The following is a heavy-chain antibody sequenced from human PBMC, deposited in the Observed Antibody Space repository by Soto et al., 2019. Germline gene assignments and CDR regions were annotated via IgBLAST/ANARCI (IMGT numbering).Heavy chain of an antibody. Sequence: SVKVSCKASGGTFSSYAISWVRQAPGQGLEWMGGIIPIFGTANYAQKFQGRVTITADESTSTAYMELSSLRSEDTAVYYCARGNVYSGYYYYGMDVWGQGTTVTVSS. CDR2: IIPIFGTA. D-gene: IGHD5-12*01. V-gene: IGHV1-69*13. J-gene: IGHJ6*02. CDR1: GGTFSSYA. CDR3: ARGNVYSGYYYYGMDV.